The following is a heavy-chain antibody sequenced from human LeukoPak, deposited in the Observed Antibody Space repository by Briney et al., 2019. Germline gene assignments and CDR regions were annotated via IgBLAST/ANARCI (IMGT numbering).Heavy chain of an antibody. CDR2: INHSGST. CDR3: ARGEDWYTY. J-gene: IGHJ4*02. CDR1: GGSFSGYY. Sequence: SETLSLTCAVYGGSFSGYYWSWIRQPPGKGLEWIGEINHSGSTNYNPSLKSRVTISVDTSKNQFSLKLSSVTAADTAVYYCARGEDWYTYWGQGTLVTVSS. D-gene: IGHD3/OR15-3a*01. V-gene: IGHV4-34*01.